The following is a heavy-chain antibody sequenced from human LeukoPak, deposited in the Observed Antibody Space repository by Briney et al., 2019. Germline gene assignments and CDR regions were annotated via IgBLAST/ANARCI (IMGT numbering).Heavy chain of an antibody. V-gene: IGHV3-48*04. D-gene: IGHD6-13*01. CDR2: ISSSSGSI. CDR3: ARSIVPDGTSPFDY. CDR1: GFTFSSYS. Sequence: QAGGSLRLSCAASGFTFSSYSMNWVRQAPGKGLEWVSFISSSSGSIYYADSVKGRITISGDNAKNSLYLQMNSLRAEDTAVYYCARSIVPDGTSPFDYWGQGTLVTVSS. J-gene: IGHJ4*02.